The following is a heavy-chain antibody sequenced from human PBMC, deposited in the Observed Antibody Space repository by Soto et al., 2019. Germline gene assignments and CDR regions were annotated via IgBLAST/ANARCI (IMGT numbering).Heavy chain of an antibody. CDR2: ISPKSTYR. CDR3: VRGGGGGLFEH. D-gene: IGHD2-21*01. CDR1: GFPFSDYY. J-gene: IGHJ4*02. Sequence: AVGSLRISCPTSGFPFSDYYMSWIRQAPGKGLEWLSHISPKSTYRNYADSVKGRFTISRDNTKSSLFLQMNSLGVEDTAVYYCVRGGGGGLFEHWGQGVLVTVSS. V-gene: IGHV3-11*06.